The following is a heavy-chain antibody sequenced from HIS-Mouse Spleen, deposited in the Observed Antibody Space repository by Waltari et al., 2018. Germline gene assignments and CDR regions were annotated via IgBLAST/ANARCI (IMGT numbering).Heavy chain of an antibody. D-gene: IGHD6-6*01. CDR2: IKSDESIT. CDR3: AREHSSSSDAFDI. CDR1: GFPLSRYW. J-gene: IGHJ3*02. Sequence: EVQLVESGGGLVQPGGSLRLYCSASGFPLSRYWMHWVRQAPGKGPGWVSRIKSDESITSYADSVKGRFTISRDNAKNTLYLQMNSLRAEDTAVYYCAREHSSSSDAFDIWGQGTMVTVSS. V-gene: IGHV3-74*01.